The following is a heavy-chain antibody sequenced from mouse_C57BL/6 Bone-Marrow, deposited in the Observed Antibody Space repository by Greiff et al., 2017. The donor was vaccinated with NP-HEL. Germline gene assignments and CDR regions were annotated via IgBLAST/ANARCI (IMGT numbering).Heavy chain of an antibody. J-gene: IGHJ4*01. CDR3: ARAPPPGYAMDY. D-gene: IGHD4-1*01. CDR1: GYTFTSYW. CDR2: IYPGSGST. Sequence: VKLQQPGAELVKPGASVKMSCKASGYTFTSYWITWVKQRPGQGLEWIGDIYPGSGSTNYNEKFKSKATLTVYTSSSTAYMQLSSLTSEDSAVYYCARAPPPGYAMDYWGQGTSVTVSS. V-gene: IGHV1-55*01.